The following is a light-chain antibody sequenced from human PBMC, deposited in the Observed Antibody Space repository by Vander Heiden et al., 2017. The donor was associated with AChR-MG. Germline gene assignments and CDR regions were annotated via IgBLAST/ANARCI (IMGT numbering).Light chain of an antibody. J-gene: IGKJ4*01. Sequence: DIVMTHSPDSLALSLREGAIINSKSSVCVLSDNKTKYVAWYQQKPRQPPKLLIYWASSREAGVPDRFSGSGSGTNFTLTISSLQAEDVAVYYCQQYVSTPLTFGEGTKVEIK. CDR3: QQYVSTPLT. CDR2: WAS. CDR1: VCVLSDNKTKY. V-gene: IGKV4-1*01.